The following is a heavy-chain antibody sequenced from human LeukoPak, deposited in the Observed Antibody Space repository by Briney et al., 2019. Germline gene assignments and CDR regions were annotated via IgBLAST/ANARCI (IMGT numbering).Heavy chain of an antibody. D-gene: IGHD4-17*01. CDR3: TTDQGYYGY. Sequence: GGSLRLSCAASGFTFRSYGMHWVRQAPGKGLEWVGRIKSKTDGGTTDYAAPVKGRFTISRDDSKNTLYLQMNSLKTEDTAVYYCTTDQGYYGYWGQGTLVTVSS. J-gene: IGHJ4*02. CDR1: GFTFRSYG. CDR2: IKSKTDGGTT. V-gene: IGHV3-15*01.